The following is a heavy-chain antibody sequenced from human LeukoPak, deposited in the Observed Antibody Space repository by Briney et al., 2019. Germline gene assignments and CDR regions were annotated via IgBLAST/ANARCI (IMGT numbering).Heavy chain of an antibody. J-gene: IGHJ4*02. CDR2: INHSGST. D-gene: IGHD3-10*01. CDR1: GGSFSGYY. V-gene: IGHV4-34*01. CDR3: ARGGDYYGSGIPFDY. Sequence: SETLSLTCAVYGGSFSGYYWSWIRQPPGKGLEWIGEINHSGSTNYNPSLKSRLTISVDTSNHQFSLKLSSVTAADTAVYYCARGGDYYGSGIPFDYWGQGTLITVSS.